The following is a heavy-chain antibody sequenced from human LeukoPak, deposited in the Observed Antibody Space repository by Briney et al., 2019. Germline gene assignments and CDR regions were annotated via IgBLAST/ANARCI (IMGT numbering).Heavy chain of an antibody. V-gene: IGHV3-23*01. CDR1: GFTFSSYA. D-gene: IGHD6-13*01. J-gene: IGHJ4*02. CDR2: IGGSGGST. Sequence: PGESLRLSCAASGFTFSSYAMGWVRQAPGKGLEWVSSIGGSGGSTYYADSVKGRFTISRDNSKSTLYLQMNSLRAEDTAVYYCAKVETAAAATLRGFDYWGQGTLVTVSS. CDR3: AKVETAAAATLRGFDY.